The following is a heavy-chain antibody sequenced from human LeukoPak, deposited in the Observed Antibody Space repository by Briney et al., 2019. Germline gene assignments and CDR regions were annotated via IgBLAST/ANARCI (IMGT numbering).Heavy chain of an antibody. J-gene: IGHJ4*02. CDR3: ARESSVVRGVITDFDY. D-gene: IGHD3-10*01. V-gene: IGHV3-7*01. Sequence: GGSLRLSCAASGFTFSSYSMNWVRQAPGKGLEWVANIKADGSEKFYVDSVKGRFTISRDNAKNSLYLQMNSLRAEDTAVYYCARESSVVRGVITDFDYWGQGTLVTVSS. CDR2: IKADGSEK. CDR1: GFTFSSYS.